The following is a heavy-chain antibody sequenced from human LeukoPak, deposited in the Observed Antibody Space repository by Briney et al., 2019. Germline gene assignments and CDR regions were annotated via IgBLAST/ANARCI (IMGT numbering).Heavy chain of an antibody. CDR2: ISGSGGST. CDR3: AKTGYDYIWGSYRPTFFDY. J-gene: IGHJ4*02. V-gene: IGHV3-23*01. D-gene: IGHD3-16*02. CDR1: GFTFSSYA. Sequence: GGSLRLSCAASGFTFSSYAMSWVRQAPGKGLEWVSAISGSGGSTYYADPVKGRFTISRDNSKNTLYLQMNSLRAEDTAVYYCAKTGYDYIWGSYRPTFFDYWGQGTLVTVSS.